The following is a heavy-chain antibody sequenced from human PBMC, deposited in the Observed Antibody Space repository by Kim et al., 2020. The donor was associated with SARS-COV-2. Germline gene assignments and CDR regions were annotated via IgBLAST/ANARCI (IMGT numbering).Heavy chain of an antibody. V-gene: IGHV3-13*01. CDR1: GFIFTSYE. J-gene: IGHJ3*01. CDR2: INPAGGT. D-gene: IGHD2-15*01. CDR3: AREKPGGTYGFDL. Sequence: GGSLRLSCAASGFIFTSYEMHWDRQATGEGLEWVSSINPAGGTFYPGSLKGRFTISRDTAKNSLYLQMNSLRVGDTAVYYCAREKPGGTYGFDLWGRGTKVTVSS.